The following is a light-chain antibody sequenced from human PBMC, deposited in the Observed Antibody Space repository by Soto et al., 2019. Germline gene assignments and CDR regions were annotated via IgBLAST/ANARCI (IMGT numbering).Light chain of an antibody. V-gene: IGLV6-57*04. Sequence: NFMLTQAHSVSESPGKTVTISCTRSSGSIASNYVQWYQQRPGSAPTTVIYEDNQRPSGVPDRFSGSIDSSSNSASLTISGLKTEDEADYYSQSSRVFGGGTKLTVL. J-gene: IGLJ2*01. CDR2: EDN. CDR1: SGSIASNY. CDR3: QSSRV.